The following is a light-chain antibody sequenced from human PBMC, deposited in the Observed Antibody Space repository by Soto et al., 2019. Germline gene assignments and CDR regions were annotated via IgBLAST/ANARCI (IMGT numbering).Light chain of an antibody. V-gene: IGKV1-5*03. J-gene: IGKJ1*01. Sequence: DIQMTQSPFTLSAYVGDRVTITCRASQSIRRWLAWYQQKPGKAPKLLICRASSLESRVPSRFSGSGSGTEFTLTISGLQSDDSASYYCQQYQTWTFGQGTKVEIK. CDR1: QSIRRW. CDR3: QQYQTWT. CDR2: RAS.